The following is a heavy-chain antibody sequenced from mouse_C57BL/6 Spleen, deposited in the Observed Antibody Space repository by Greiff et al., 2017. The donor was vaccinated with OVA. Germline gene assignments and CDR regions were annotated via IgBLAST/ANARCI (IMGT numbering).Heavy chain of an antibody. Sequence: QVHVKQPGAELVKPGASVKLSCKASGYTFTSYWMHWVKQRPGRGLEWIGRIDPNSGGTKYNEKFKSKATLTVDKPSSTAYMQLSSLTSEDSAVYYCARMDYGSIYYAMDYWGQGTSVTVSS. J-gene: IGHJ4*01. D-gene: IGHD1-1*01. CDR1: GYTFTSYW. V-gene: IGHV1-72*01. CDR3: ARMDYGSIYYAMDY. CDR2: IDPNSGGT.